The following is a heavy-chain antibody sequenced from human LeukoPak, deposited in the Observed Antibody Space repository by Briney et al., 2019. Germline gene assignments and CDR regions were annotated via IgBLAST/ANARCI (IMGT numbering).Heavy chain of an antibody. CDR3: AKGIQWELPLEY. D-gene: IGHD1-26*01. Sequence: PGGSLRLSCAASGFTFRNYAMSWVRQAPGKGLEWVSVISGRGDKTYYAGSAKGRFTISRDNSKNTLYLQMNSLRDVDTAIYYCAKGIQWELPLEYWCQGTLVTVSS. V-gene: IGHV3-23*01. CDR1: GFTFRNYA. CDR2: ISGRGDKT. J-gene: IGHJ4*02.